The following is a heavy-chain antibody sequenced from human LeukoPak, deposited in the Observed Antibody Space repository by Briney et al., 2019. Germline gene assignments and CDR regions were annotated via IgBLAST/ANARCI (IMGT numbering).Heavy chain of an antibody. CDR1: GGSFSGYY. V-gene: IGHV4-34*01. J-gene: IGHJ6*03. CDR2: INHSGST. Sequence: SETLSLTCAVYGGSFSGYYWSWIRQPPGKGLEWIGEINHSGSTNYNPSLKSRVTISVDTSKNQFSLKLSSVTAADTAVYYCARGILHPYYYYYYYMDVWGQGTLVTVSS. CDR3: ARGILHPYYYYYYYMDV.